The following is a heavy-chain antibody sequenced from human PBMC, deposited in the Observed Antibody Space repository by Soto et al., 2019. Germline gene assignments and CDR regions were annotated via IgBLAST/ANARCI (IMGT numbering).Heavy chain of an antibody. Sequence: ASVKVSCKASGYTFSSHGIIWVRQAPGQGLEWMGRFLASGGNTEYAQRFRGRASMTRDTSSTNTVSLELTSLTSDDTAVYYCARGGATIFGVIDSWGQGTRVTV. D-gene: IGHD3-3*02. J-gene: IGHJ4*02. CDR3: ARGGATIFGVIDS. CDR2: FLASGGNT. CDR1: GYTFSSHG. V-gene: IGHV1-18*01.